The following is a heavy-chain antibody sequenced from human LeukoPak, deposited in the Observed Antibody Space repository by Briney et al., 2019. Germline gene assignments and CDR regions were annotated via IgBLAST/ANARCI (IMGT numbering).Heavy chain of an antibody. D-gene: IGHD3-3*01. CDR3: ARELKDDFWSGYYYYYYMDV. J-gene: IGHJ6*03. Sequence: SETLSLTCTVSGGSISSSSYYWGWIRQPPGKGLEWIGSIYYSGSTYYNPSLKSRVTISVDTSKNQFSLKLSSVTAADTAVYYCARELKDDFWSGYYYYYYMDVWGKGTTVTVSS. CDR1: GGSISSSSYY. V-gene: IGHV4-39*07. CDR2: IYYSGST.